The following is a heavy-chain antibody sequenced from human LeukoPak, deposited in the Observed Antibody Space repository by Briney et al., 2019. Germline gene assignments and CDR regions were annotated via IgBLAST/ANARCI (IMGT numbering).Heavy chain of an antibody. CDR3: ARGGSISSTPGASFGWFDP. J-gene: IGHJ5*02. V-gene: IGHV4-4*07. CDR2: IYTSGST. Sequence: SETLSLTCTVSGGSISSYYWSWIRRPAGKGLEWIRRIYTSGSTNYNPSLKSRVTMSVDTSKNQFSLKLSSVTAADTAVYYCARGGSISSTPGASFGWFDPWGQGTLVTVSS. CDR1: GGSISSYY. D-gene: IGHD6-13*01.